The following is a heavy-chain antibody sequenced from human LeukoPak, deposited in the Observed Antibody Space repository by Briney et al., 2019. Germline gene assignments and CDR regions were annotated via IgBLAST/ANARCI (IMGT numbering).Heavy chain of an antibody. Sequence: PGGSLRLSCAASGFTFSSYGMHWVRQAPGKGLGWVAVIWYDGSNKYYADSVKGRFTISRDNSKNTLYLQMNSLRAEDTAVYYCARDHNYAFDNWGQGTLVTVSS. V-gene: IGHV3-33*01. CDR1: GFTFSSYG. D-gene: IGHD1-1*01. J-gene: IGHJ4*02. CDR3: ARDHNYAFDN. CDR2: IWYDGSNK.